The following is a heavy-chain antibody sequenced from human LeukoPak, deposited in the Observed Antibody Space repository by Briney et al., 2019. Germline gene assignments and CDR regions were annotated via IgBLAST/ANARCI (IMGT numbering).Heavy chain of an antibody. J-gene: IGHJ3*02. Sequence: GGSLRLSCAASGFTFSSFAMQWVRQAPGKGLEWVAVISYDGSNKYYADSVKGRFTISRDDSKNTLYLQMNSLRTEDTAVYYCAQDLIEGFEAFDIWGQGTMVTVSS. D-gene: IGHD3-10*01. CDR3: AQDLIEGFEAFDI. CDR1: GFTFSSFA. V-gene: IGHV3-30*18. CDR2: ISYDGSNK.